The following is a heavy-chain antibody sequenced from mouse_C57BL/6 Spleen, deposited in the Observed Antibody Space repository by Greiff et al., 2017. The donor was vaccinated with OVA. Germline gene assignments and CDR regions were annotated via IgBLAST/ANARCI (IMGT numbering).Heavy chain of an antibody. CDR1: GFTFSSYA. CDR3: TRGTKLDRFAD. CDR2: ISSGGGYI. J-gene: IGHJ3*01. D-gene: IGHD4-1*01. V-gene: IGHV5-9-1*02. Sequence: EVQLVESGEGLVKPGGSLKLSCAASGFTFSSYAMSWVRQTPEKRLEWVAYISSGGGYIYYADTVKGRFTISRDNARNTLYLQMSSLKSEDTAMYYCTRGTKLDRFADWGQGTLVTVSA.